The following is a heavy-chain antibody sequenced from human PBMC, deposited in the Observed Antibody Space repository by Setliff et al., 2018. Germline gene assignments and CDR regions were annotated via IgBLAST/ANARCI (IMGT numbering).Heavy chain of an antibody. CDR2: LHTSGTT. CDR3: ARDNTIVGATDY. CDR1: GGSISSGSYY. J-gene: IGHJ4*02. Sequence: ASETLSLTCAVSGGSISSGSYYWSWIRQPAGKGLEWIGRLHTSGTTVYNPSLKGRVTISADTSTNHFSLKLTSATAADTAVYYCARDNTIVGATDYWGQGALVTVSS. D-gene: IGHD1-26*01. V-gene: IGHV4-61*02.